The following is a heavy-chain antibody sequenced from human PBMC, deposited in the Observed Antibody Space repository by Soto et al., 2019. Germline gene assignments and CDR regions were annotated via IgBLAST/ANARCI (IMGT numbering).Heavy chain of an antibody. J-gene: IGHJ6*03. D-gene: IGHD3-10*01. V-gene: IGHV3-49*03. CDR3: TRDSSWKWFGELLYYYYYMDV. CDR1: GFTFGDYA. CDR2: IRSKAYGGTT. Sequence: GESLKISCTASGFTFGDYAMSWFRQAPGKGLEWVGFIRSKAYGGTTEYAASVKGRFTISRDDSKSIAYLQMNSLKTEDTAVYYCTRDSSWKWFGELLYYYYYMDVWGKGTTVTVSS.